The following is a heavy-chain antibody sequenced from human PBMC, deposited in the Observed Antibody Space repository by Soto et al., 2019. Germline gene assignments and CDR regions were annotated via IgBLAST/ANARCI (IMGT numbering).Heavy chain of an antibody. Sequence: SLKVSCKSSGYTFTGYYIHWVRQAPGQGLEWMGWINPNSGGTNYAQKFQGWVTMTRDTSISTAYMELSRLRSDDTAVYYCARGLPPGGLYGMDVWGQGTTVTVSS. J-gene: IGHJ6*02. CDR2: INPNSGGT. CDR1: GYTFTGYY. CDR3: ARGLPPGGLYGMDV. V-gene: IGHV1-2*04. D-gene: IGHD4-17*01.